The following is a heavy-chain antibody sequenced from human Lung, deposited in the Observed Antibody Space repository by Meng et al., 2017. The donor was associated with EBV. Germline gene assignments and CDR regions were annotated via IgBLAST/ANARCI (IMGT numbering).Heavy chain of an antibody. J-gene: IGHJ4*02. V-gene: IGHV4-31*01. D-gene: IGHD5-18*01. CDR3: ARAVDTGYFDY. CDR2: IYYSGST. Sequence: QVQLQQWGAGLVKPSQTLSLTCTVSGGSISSGGHYWSWIRQHPGKSLEWIGYIYYSGSTYYNPSLKSLVSISVDTSNNQFSLKLSSVTAADTAVYYCARAVDTGYFDYWGQGTLVTVSS. CDR1: GGSISSGGHY.